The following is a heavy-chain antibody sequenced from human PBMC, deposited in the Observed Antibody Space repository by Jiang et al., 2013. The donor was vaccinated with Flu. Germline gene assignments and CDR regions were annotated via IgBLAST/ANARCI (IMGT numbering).Heavy chain of an antibody. Sequence: SGAEVKTPGASVRVSCKASGYTFTTYYMHWVRQAPGQGLEWMGWINPNSGGTNYAQKFQDRVTMTRDTSIRTAYVELTRLRPDDTAVYYCARGGSGETFDSWGQGTPVTVSS. J-gene: IGHJ4*02. CDR2: INPNSGGT. D-gene: IGHD3-10*01. CDR3: ARGGSGETFDS. CDR1: GYTFTTYY. V-gene: IGHV1-2*02.